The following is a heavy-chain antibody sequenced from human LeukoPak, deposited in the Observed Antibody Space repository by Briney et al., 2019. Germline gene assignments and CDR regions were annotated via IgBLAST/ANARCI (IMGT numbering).Heavy chain of an antibody. CDR1: GFTFSSYA. V-gene: IGHV3-30*04. Sequence: GGSLRLSCEASGFTFSSYAMHWVRQAPGKGLEWVAVISYDGSNKYYADSVKGRFTISRDNSKNTLYLQMNSLRAEDTAVYYCARDGGFYGSGSYYNVFDPWGQGTLVTVSS. CDR2: ISYDGSNK. J-gene: IGHJ5*02. D-gene: IGHD3-10*01. CDR3: ARDGGFYGSGSYYNVFDP.